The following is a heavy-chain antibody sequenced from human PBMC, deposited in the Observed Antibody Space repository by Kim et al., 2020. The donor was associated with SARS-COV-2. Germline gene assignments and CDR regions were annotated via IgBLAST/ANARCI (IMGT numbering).Heavy chain of an antibody. D-gene: IGHD3-10*01. Sequence: GGSLRLSCAASGFTFDDYAMHWVRQAPGKGLEWVSGISWNSGSIGYADSVKGRFTISRDNAKNSLYLQMNSLRAEDTALYYCAKEPAGSGSPLFDYWGQGTLVTVSS. CDR1: GFTFDDYA. V-gene: IGHV3-9*01. J-gene: IGHJ4*02. CDR2: ISWNSGSI. CDR3: AKEPAGSGSPLFDY.